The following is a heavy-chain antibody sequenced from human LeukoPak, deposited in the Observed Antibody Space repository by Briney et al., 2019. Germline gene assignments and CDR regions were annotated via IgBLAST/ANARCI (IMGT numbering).Heavy chain of an antibody. Sequence: GGSLRLSCAASGFSFRDFGMNWVRQAPGKGLEWVANIKEDGSQKYYVESVKGRFTVSRDNAKNSVYLQMSSLRDEDTAVYYCARGLNTSPGVDYWGQGTLVTVSS. V-gene: IGHV3-7*01. D-gene: IGHD3-16*01. CDR3: ARGLNTSPGVDY. CDR2: IKEDGSQK. J-gene: IGHJ4*02. CDR1: GFSFRDFG.